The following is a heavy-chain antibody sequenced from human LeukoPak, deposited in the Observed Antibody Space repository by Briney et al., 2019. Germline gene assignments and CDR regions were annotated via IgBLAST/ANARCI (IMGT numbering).Heavy chain of an antibody. D-gene: IGHD2-15*01. CDR3: ARLTDCSGGSCYSIPVDNLDY. Sequence: GSLKISCKGSGYSFTSYWIGWVRQMPGKGLEWMGRIDPSDSYTNYSPSFQGHVTISADKSISTAYLQWSSLKASDTAMYYCARLTDCSGGSCYSIPVDNLDYWGQGTLVTVSS. CDR2: IDPSDSYT. J-gene: IGHJ4*02. V-gene: IGHV5-10-1*01. CDR1: GYSFTSYW.